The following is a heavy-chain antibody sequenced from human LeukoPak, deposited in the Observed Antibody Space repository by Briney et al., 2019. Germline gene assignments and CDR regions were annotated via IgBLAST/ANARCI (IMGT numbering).Heavy chain of an antibody. J-gene: IGHJ4*02. CDR2: VFYSGST. CDR1: GGSISSYY. D-gene: IGHD3-22*01. V-gene: IGHV4-59*01. CDR3: ARGRYYDSSGYPHFDY. Sequence: SETLSLTCTVSGGSISSYYWSWIRQPPGKGLEYIEYVFYSGSTNYNPSLKSRVTVSVDTSKNQFSLKLSSVTAADTAVYYCARGRYYDSSGYPHFDYWGQGTLVTVSS.